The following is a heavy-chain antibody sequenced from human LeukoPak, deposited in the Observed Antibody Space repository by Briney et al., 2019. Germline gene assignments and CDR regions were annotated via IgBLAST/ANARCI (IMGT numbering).Heavy chain of an antibody. CDR3: ARGGFGAGSYYRGWFDP. CDR2: INSDGSST. V-gene: IGHV3-74*01. D-gene: IGHD3-10*01. Sequence: GGSLRLSCAASGFTFSSYWMHWVRQAPGEGLVWVSRINSDGSSTSYADSVKGRFTISRDNAKNTLYLQMNSLRAEDTAVYYCARGGFGAGSYYRGWFDPWGQGTLVTVSS. J-gene: IGHJ5*02. CDR1: GFTFSSYW.